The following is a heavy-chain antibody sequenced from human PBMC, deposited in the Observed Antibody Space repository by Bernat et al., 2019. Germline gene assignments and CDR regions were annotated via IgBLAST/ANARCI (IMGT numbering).Heavy chain of an antibody. Sequence: EVQLVESGGGLVQPGGSLRLSCAASGFTFSSYWMHWVRQAPGKGLVWVSRINIDGSSTSYADSVKGRFTISRDNAKNTLYLQMNSLRAEDTAVYYCAREYSSSRNAYYYGMDVWGQGTTVTVSS. CDR2: INIDGSST. V-gene: IGHV3-74*01. CDR1: GFTFSSYW. D-gene: IGHD6-6*01. J-gene: IGHJ6*02. CDR3: AREYSSSRNAYYYGMDV.